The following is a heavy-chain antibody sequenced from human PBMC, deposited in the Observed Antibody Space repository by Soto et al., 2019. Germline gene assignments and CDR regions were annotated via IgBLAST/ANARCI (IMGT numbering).Heavy chain of an antibody. CDR1: GLTVSHNY. CDR3: LRPRLSGENYGMDV. D-gene: IGHD3-16*01. CDR2: LYTEGTT. V-gene: IGHV3-53*01. J-gene: IGHJ6*02. Sequence: HPGGSLRLSCVASGLTVSHNYMAWVRQAPEMGLEWVSILYTEGTTYYADSVKGRFTISRDSSKNTLFLQMDSLRAEDTAVYYCLRPRLSGENYGMDVWGQGTTVTVSS.